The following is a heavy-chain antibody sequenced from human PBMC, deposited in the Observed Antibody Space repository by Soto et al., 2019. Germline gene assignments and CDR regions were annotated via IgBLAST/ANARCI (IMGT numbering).Heavy chain of an antibody. Sequence: EEQLVASGGDLVQPGGSLGLSCAASGFTVSNNYMSWVRQAPGKGLEWVSLIYSGGSTYYADSVKGRFTISRDSSKNTLYLQMNSLRAEDTAMYYCAAYSHKGYWGQGTLVTVSS. CDR2: IYSGGST. D-gene: IGHD3-16*01. J-gene: IGHJ4*02. V-gene: IGHV3-66*01. CDR3: AAYSHKGY. CDR1: GFTVSNNY.